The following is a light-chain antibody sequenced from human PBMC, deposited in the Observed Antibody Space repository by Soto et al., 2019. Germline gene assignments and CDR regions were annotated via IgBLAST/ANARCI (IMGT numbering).Light chain of an antibody. CDR1: QSVSTY. V-gene: IGKV3-11*01. J-gene: IGKJ5*01. Sequence: EIVMTQSPATLSVSPGERATLSCRTSQSVSTYLAWYQQKPGRAPRLLIYDASKRAAGIPARFSGSGSGTGFTLTIISLEPEDFAVYYCQQRSKWPITFGQGTRLEI. CDR3: QQRSKWPIT. CDR2: DAS.